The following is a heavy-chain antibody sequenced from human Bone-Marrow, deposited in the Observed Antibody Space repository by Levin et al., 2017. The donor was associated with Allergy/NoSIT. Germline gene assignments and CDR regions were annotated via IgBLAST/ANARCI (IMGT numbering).Heavy chain of an antibody. CDR2: ISGRGGTT. Sequence: PSETLSLTCAASGFSFNGYAMNWVRQAPGKGLEWVSTISGRGGTTYYADSVKGRLTISRDNSRNTLYLEMNSLRAEDTAVYYCAKVLLRSFDFYATDVWGQGTTVTVSS. CDR3: AKVLLRSFDFYATDV. J-gene: IGHJ6*02. V-gene: IGHV3-23*01. CDR1: GFSFNGYA. D-gene: IGHD3-9*01.